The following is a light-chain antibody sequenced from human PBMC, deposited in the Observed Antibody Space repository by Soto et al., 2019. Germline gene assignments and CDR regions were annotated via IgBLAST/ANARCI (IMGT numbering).Light chain of an antibody. CDR3: QQYNSYWRT. J-gene: IGKJ1*01. CDR1: HSVRSW. V-gene: IGKV1-5*01. CDR2: DAS. Sequence: IHMTQSPATLSASVGERVTITCRASHSVRSWLALYQQKPGKARKLLIFDASSSEDGVPSRFSGSGSGTEFTITISSLQPDDFATYYWQQYNSYWRTFGQGTKVDIK.